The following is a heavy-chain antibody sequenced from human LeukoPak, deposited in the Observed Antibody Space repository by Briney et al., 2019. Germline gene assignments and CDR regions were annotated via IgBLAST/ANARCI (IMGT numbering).Heavy chain of an antibody. V-gene: IGHV3-30*04. CDR1: GFTFSSYA. J-gene: IGHJ4*02. CDR3: ARDRDSGSYPSPLGY. D-gene: IGHD1-26*01. CDR2: ISYDGSNK. Sequence: GGSLRLSCAASGFTFSSYAMHWVRQAPGKGLEWVAVISYDGSNKYYADSVKGRFTISRDNSKNTLYLQMNSLRAEDTAVYYCARDRDSGSYPSPLGYWGQGTQVTVSS.